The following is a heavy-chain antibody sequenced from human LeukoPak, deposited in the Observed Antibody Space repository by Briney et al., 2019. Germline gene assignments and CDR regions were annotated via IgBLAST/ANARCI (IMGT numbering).Heavy chain of an antibody. CDR3: ARVPLVSTIPFDY. Sequence: GASVKVSCKASGYTFTGHYLHWVRQAPGQELEWMGWINSNSGATNSAQKFQGRVTMTRDTSISTAHMELSRLRSDDTAVYHCARVPLVSTIPFDYWGHGTLVTVSS. V-gene: IGHV1-2*02. D-gene: IGHD5/OR15-5a*01. CDR1: GYTFTGHY. J-gene: IGHJ4*01. CDR2: INSNSGAT.